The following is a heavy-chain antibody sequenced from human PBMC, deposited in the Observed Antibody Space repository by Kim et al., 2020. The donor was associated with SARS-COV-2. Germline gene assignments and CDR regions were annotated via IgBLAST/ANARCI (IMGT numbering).Heavy chain of an antibody. J-gene: IGHJ4*02. CDR1: GGSISSSSYY. D-gene: IGHD3-10*01. CDR2: IYYSGST. CDR3: AGNNYYGSGSLYYFDY. V-gene: IGHV4-39*07. Sequence: SETLSLTCTVSGGSISSSSYYWGWIRQPPGKGLEWIGSIYYSGSTYYNPSLKSRVTISVDTSKNQFSLKLSSVTAADTAVYYCAGNNYYGSGSLYYFDYWGQGTLVTVSS.